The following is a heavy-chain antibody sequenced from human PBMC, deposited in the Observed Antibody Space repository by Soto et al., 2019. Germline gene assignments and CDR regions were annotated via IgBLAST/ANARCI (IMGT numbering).Heavy chain of an antibody. CDR2: MNPNSGHT. D-gene: IGHD1-1*01. V-gene: IGHV1-8*01. Sequence: ASVKVSCKASGYTFTSFDINWVRQATGQGLEWMGWMNPNSGHTGYAQKFQGRVTMTRDTSISTAYMELSSLRYEDMAVYYCTRGRNSGDGYNGGGYWGQGTLVTVSS. CDR3: TRGRNSGDGYNGGGY. J-gene: IGHJ4*02. CDR1: GYTFTSFD.